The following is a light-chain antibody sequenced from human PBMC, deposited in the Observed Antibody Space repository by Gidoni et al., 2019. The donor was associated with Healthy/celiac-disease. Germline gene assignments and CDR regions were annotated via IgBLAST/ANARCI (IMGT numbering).Light chain of an antibody. CDR2: GAT. V-gene: IGKV1-17*01. J-gene: IGKJ2*02. Sequence: DIQMTQSPSSLSASVGDRVTITCRASQDIGNGLGWFQQKPGKAPKRLIYGATSLQGGVPSRFSGSGSGTEFTLTISSLQPADFATYYCLQHKIYPRTFRQXTKLEIK. CDR1: QDIGNG. CDR3: LQHKIYPRT.